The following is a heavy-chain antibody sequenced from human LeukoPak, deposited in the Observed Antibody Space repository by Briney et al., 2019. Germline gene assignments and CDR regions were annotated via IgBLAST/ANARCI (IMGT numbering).Heavy chain of an antibody. D-gene: IGHD3-16*01. V-gene: IGHV1-18*01. Sequence: ASVKVSCKASGGTFSSYAISWVRQAPGQGLEWMGWISAYNGNTNYAQKLQGRVTMTTDTSTSTAYMELRSLRSDDTAVYYCARDRTRLGYMDVWGKGTTVTVSS. J-gene: IGHJ6*03. CDR1: GGTFSSYA. CDR2: ISAYNGNT. CDR3: ARDRTRLGYMDV.